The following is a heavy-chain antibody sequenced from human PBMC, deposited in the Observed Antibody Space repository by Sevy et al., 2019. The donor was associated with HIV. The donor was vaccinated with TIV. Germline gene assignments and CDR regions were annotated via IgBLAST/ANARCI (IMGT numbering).Heavy chain of an antibody. CDR2: ISSSSADI. V-gene: IGHV3-21*01. J-gene: IGHJ3*02. CDR3: ARDLLVGSTYVFDI. D-gene: IGHD1-26*01. Sequence: GGSLRLSCAASGFTFSNYNMNWVRQAPGEGLKWVSSISSSSADIYYTDSVKRRFTVSRDNSRKSLFLQMNGLSAEDTALYYCARDLLVGSTYVFDIWGRGTMVTVSS. CDR1: GFTFSNYN.